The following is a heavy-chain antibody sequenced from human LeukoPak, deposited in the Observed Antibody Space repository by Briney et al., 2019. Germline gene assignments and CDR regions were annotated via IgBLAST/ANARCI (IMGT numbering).Heavy chain of an antibody. CDR3: ARESGGSGSYYTEAYYFDY. Sequence: GGSLRLSCAASGFTVSSNYMSWVRQAPGKGLEWVSVIYSGGSTYYADSVKGRFTTSRDNSKNTLYLQMNSLRAEDTAVYYCARESGGSGSYYTEAYYFDYWGQGTLVTVSS. V-gene: IGHV3-66*01. CDR2: IYSGGST. D-gene: IGHD3-10*01. J-gene: IGHJ4*02. CDR1: GFTVSSNY.